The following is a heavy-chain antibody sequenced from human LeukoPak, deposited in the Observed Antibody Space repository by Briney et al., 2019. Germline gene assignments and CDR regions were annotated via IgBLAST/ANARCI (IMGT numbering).Heavy chain of an antibody. J-gene: IGHJ4*02. Sequence: GGSLRLSCAASGFTFSDYSMNWVRQAPGKGLEWVASVNTVSSYIYYADSMRGRFTISRDNAKNSLFLQMNSLRAEDTAVYCCARLRRNSDRSDFFYYYDHWGQGTLVTVSS. CDR3: ARLRRNSDRSDFFYYYDH. CDR1: GFTFSDYS. CDR2: VNTVSSYI. V-gene: IGHV3-21*01. D-gene: IGHD3-22*01.